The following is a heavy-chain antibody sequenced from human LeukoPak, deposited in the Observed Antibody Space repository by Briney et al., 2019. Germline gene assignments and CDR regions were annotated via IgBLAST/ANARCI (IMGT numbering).Heavy chain of an antibody. CDR1: GYTFTGYY. CDR3: ARDDIVVVPAAIPFDY. CDR2: INPNSGGT. J-gene: IGHJ4*02. V-gene: IGHV1-2*02. D-gene: IGHD2-2*02. Sequence: ASVKVSCKASGYTFTGYYMHWVRQAPGKGLEWMGWINPNSGGTNYAQKFQGRVTMTRDTSISTAYMELSRLRSDDTAVYYCARDDIVVVPAAIPFDYWGQGTLVTVSS.